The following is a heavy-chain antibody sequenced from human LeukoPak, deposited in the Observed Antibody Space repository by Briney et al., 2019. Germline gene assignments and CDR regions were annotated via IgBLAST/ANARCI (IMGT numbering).Heavy chain of an antibody. CDR3: AKDSSGWYWSWFDP. D-gene: IGHD6-19*01. V-gene: IGHV3-33*03. CDR2: TWFDGSNK. CDR1: GFTFSSYG. Sequence: GRSLRLSCVASGFTFSSYGMHWVRQAPGKGPEWVSVTWFDGSNKYYADSVKGRFTISSDNAKNSLYLQMNSLRAEDTALYYCAKDSSGWYWSWFDPWGQGTLVTVSS. J-gene: IGHJ5*02.